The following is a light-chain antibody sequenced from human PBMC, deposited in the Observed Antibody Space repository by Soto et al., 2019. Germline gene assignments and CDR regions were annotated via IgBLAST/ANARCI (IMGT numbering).Light chain of an antibody. V-gene: IGLV1-40*01. Sequence: QSVLTQPPSVSGAPGQRVTISCTGSSSNIGAGYDVHWYQQLPGTAPKLLIYGNSNRPSGVPDRFSGSKSGTSVSLAITGLQAEDEADYYCQSYYSSLSGWVFGGGTKLTVL. CDR2: GNS. CDR3: QSYYSSLSGWV. J-gene: IGLJ3*02. CDR1: SSNIGAGYD.